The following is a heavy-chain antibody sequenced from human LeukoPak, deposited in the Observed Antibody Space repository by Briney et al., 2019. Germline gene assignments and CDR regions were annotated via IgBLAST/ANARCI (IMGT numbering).Heavy chain of an antibody. CDR3: ARVGDRRNYYYYYMDV. CDR2: IIPIFGTA. CDR1: GYTFTSYH. J-gene: IGHJ6*03. V-gene: IGHV1-46*01. Sequence: ASVKVSCKASGYTFTSYHMHWVRQAPGQGLEWMGGIIPIFGTANYAQKFQGRVTMTTDTSTSTAYMELRSLRSDDTAVYYCARVGDRRNYYYYYMDVWGKGTTVTVSS. D-gene: IGHD3-10*01.